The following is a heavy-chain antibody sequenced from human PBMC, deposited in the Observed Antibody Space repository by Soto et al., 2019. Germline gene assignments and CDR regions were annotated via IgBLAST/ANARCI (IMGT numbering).Heavy chain of an antibody. J-gene: IGHJ6*02. D-gene: IGHD2-15*01. CDR2: INHSGST. CDR3: ASIEVVVVVAGLGMDV. CDR1: GLSISSHPW. Sequence: SETLSLTCSVSGLSISSHPWWTWVRQAPGKGLEWIGEINHSGSTNYNPSLKSRVTISVDTSKNQFSLKLCSVTAADTAVYYCASIEVVVVVAGLGMDVWGPGTTVTVS. V-gene: IGHV4-4*02.